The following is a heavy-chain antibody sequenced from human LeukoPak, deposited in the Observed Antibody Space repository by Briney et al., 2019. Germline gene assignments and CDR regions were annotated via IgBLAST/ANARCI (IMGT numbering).Heavy chain of an antibody. V-gene: IGHV3-74*01. CDR3: ARAKWEYYYDSSGYYYG. Sequence: GGSLRLSCAASGFTFSSYNMHWVRQAPGKGLVWVSRINSDGSSTSYADSVKGRFTISRDNAKNTLYLQMNSLRAEDTAVYYCARAKWEYYYDSSGYYYGWGQGTLVTVSS. CDR1: GFTFSSYN. D-gene: IGHD3-22*01. J-gene: IGHJ4*02. CDR2: INSDGSST.